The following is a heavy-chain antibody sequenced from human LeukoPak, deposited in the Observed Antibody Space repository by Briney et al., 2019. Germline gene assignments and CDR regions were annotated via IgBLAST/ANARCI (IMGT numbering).Heavy chain of an antibody. Sequence: GGSLRLSCAASGFTFSSHWMYWVRQGPGKGLVWVSRINSDGSSTSYADSVKGRFTISRDNAKNTLYLQMNSLRVEDTAIYYCARGLYGAHVDWGQGTLVTVSS. CDR2: INSDGSST. V-gene: IGHV3-74*01. J-gene: IGHJ4*02. D-gene: IGHD4/OR15-4a*01. CDR1: GFTFSSHW. CDR3: ARGLYGAHVD.